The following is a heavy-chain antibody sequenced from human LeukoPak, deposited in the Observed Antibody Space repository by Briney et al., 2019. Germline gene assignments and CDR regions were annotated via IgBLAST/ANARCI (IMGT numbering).Heavy chain of an antibody. CDR1: GYSFTTNW. CDR2: IYPGDSET. J-gene: IGHJ4*02. D-gene: IGHD5-18*01. V-gene: IGHV5-51*01. Sequence: GGSLKISCKGSGYSFTTNWIGWVRQMPGKGLEWTGIIYPGDSETRYSPSFQGQVTISADKSISTAYVQWSSLKASDTAMYYCVRSRGYSYGYSYYFDYWGQGTLVTVSS. CDR3: VRSRGYSYGYSYYFDY.